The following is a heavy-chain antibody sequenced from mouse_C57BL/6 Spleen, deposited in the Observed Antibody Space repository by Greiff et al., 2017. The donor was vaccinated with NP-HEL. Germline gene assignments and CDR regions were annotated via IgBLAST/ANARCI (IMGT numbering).Heavy chain of an antibody. Sequence: VQLKQSGAELVKPGASVKLSCKASGYTSTSYWMHWVKQRPGQGLEWIGMIHPNSGSTNYNEKFKSKATLTVDKSSSTAYMQLSSLTSEDAAVYYCARWDGYYEGYFDVWGTGTTVTVSS. D-gene: IGHD2-3*01. CDR1: GYTSTSYW. V-gene: IGHV1-64*01. CDR3: ARWDGYYEGYFDV. J-gene: IGHJ1*03. CDR2: IHPNSGST.